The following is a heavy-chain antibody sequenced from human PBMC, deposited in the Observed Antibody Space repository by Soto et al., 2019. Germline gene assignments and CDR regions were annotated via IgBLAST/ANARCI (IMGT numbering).Heavy chain of an antibody. CDR1: GFTFSSYA. D-gene: IGHD3-10*01. V-gene: IGHV3-23*01. J-gene: IGHJ4*02. CDR3: AKAMGGSVVRGVTITPRIDY. Sequence: EVQLLESGGRLVQPGGSLRLSCTASGFTFSSYAMSWVRQAPGKGLEWVSCISSSGGSTNYADSVKGRFPISRDNSQNTLSVEMNSLRAEDTAVYYCAKAMGGSVVRGVTITPRIDYWGQGALVTVSS. CDR2: ISSSGGST.